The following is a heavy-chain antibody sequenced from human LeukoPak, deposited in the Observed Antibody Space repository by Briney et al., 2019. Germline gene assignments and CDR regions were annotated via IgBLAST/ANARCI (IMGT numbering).Heavy chain of an antibody. CDR1: GYTFTSYY. CDR2: INPSGGST. J-gene: IGHJ4*02. CDR3: ARGSSFDYYDSSGYWHYFDY. Sequence: ASVKVSCKASGYTFTSYYMRWVRQAPGQGLEWMGIINPSGGSTSYAQKFQGRVTMTRDMSTSTVYMELSSLRSEDTAVYYCARGSSFDYYDSSGYWHYFDYWGQGTLVTVSS. D-gene: IGHD3-22*01. V-gene: IGHV1-46*01.